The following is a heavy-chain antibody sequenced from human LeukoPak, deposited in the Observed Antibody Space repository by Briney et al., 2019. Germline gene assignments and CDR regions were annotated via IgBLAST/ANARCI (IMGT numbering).Heavy chain of an antibody. J-gene: IGHJ6*02. CDR3: ARAGLLGSYDSSAVDV. V-gene: IGHV3-11*01. D-gene: IGHD3-22*01. Sequence: GGSLRLSCAASGFTFGNYYMSWIRQAPGKGLEWVSYISSSGDSIYYAHSVKGRFTISRDNAKYSLYLQINSLRAEDTAVYYCARAGLLGSYDSSAVDVWGQGTAVTVS. CDR1: GFTFGNYY. CDR2: ISSSGDSI.